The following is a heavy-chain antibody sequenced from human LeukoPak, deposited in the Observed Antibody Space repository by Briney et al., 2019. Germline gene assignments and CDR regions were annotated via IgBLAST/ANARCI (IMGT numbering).Heavy chain of an antibody. D-gene: IGHD2-21*02. CDR1: GFTFSSYA. J-gene: IGHJ4*02. CDR2: ISGSGGST. CDR3: VREDTPATANY. Sequence: GGSLRLSCAASGFTFSSYAMSWVRQAPGKGLEWVSAISGSGGSTYYADSVKGRFTISRDNSKNTLYQQMNSLRAEDTAVYYCVREDTPATANYWGQGTLVTISS. V-gene: IGHV3-23*01.